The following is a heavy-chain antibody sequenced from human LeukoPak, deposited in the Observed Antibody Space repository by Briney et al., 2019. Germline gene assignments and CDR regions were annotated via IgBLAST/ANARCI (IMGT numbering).Heavy chain of an antibody. CDR2: INPNSGGT. CDR1: GYTFTGYY. CDR3: ARVAGIAVTSRWFDP. D-gene: IGHD6-19*01. V-gene: IGHV1-2*02. J-gene: IGHJ5*02. Sequence: ASVKVSCKASGYTFTGYYMHWVRQAPGQGLEWMGWINPNSGGTNYAQKFQGRVTMTRDTSISTAYLELSRLRSDDTAVYYCARVAGIAVTSRWFDPWGQGTLVTVSS.